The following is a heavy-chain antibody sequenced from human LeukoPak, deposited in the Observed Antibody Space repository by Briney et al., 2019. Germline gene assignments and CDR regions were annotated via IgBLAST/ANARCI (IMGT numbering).Heavy chain of an antibody. CDR2: ISSTGETS. CDR1: GFTFNSFA. CDR3: AKFHYFKTTGYYSYFDS. Sequence: PGGSLRLSCAASGFTFNSFAMSWVRQAPGKGLEWVSAISSTGETSYYADSVKGRFTISRDSSRSTVYLQMYSLTAEDTAVYYCAKFHYFKTTGYYSYFDSWGQGALVTVSS. V-gene: IGHV3-23*01. D-gene: IGHD3-22*01. J-gene: IGHJ4*02.